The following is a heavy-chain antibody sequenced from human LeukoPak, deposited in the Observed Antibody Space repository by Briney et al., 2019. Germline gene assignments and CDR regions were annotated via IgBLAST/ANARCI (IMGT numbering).Heavy chain of an antibody. V-gene: IGHV5-51*01. CDR1: GYSFTSYW. J-gene: IGHJ4*02. Sequence: GESLKISCKGSGYSFTSYWIGWVRQMPGTGLEWMGIIYPGDSDTRYSPSFQGQVTISADKSISTAYLQWSSLKASDTAMYYCARSAMVTGELYYFDYWGQGTLVTVSS. CDR3: ARSAMVTGELYYFDY. CDR2: IYPGDSDT. D-gene: IGHD5-18*01.